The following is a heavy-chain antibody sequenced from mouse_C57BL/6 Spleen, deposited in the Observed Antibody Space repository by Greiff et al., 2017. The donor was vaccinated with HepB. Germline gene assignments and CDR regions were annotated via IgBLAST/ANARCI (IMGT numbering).Heavy chain of an antibody. D-gene: IGHD1-1*01. CDR3: AKSYYYYAMDY. CDR2: ISSGSSTI. V-gene: IGHV5-17*01. Sequence: EVKVVESGGGLVKPGGSLKLSCAASGFTFSDYGMHWVRQAPEKGLEWVAYISSGSSTIYYADTVKGRFTISRDNAKNTLFLQMTSLRSEDTAMYYCAKSYYYYAMDYWGQGTSSPVSS. CDR1: GFTFSDYG. J-gene: IGHJ4*01.